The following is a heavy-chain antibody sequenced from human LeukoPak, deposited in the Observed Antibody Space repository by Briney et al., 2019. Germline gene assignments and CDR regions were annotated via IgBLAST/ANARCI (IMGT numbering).Heavy chain of an antibody. Sequence: RRASVKVSCKASGGTFSSYAISWVRQAPGQGLEWMGWINPNSGGTNYAQKFQGWVTMTRDTSISTAYMELSRLRSDDTAVYYCAREECGGDCYTHSIPLGYWGQGTLVTVSS. CDR3: AREECGGDCYTHSIPLGY. CDR2: INPNSGGT. J-gene: IGHJ4*02. D-gene: IGHD2-21*02. CDR1: GGTFSSYA. V-gene: IGHV1-2*04.